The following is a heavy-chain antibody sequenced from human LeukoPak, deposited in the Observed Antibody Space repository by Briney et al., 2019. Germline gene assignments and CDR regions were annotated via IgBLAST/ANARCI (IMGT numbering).Heavy chain of an antibody. CDR1: GGSISSYY. CDR3: ARGRLGGSGSYYNVLDY. J-gene: IGHJ4*02. D-gene: IGHD3-10*01. CDR2: ISYNGST. Sequence: SETLSLTCTVSGGSISSYYRSWIRQPPGKGLEWIGCISYNGSTNYNPSLKSRVTISVDTSRNQFSLKLSSVTAADTAVYYCARGRLGGSGSYYNVLDYWGQGTLVTVSS. V-gene: IGHV4-59*01.